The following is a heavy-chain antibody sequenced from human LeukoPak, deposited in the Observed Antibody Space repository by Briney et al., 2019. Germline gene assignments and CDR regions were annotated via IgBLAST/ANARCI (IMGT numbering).Heavy chain of an antibody. J-gene: IGHJ4*02. V-gene: IGHV3-30*02. CDR2: IRNVGGNK. D-gene: IGHD6-19*01. Sequence: GGSLRLSCAASGFTFRNYNMHWVRQPPGKGLEWVAFIRNVGGNKNYADSVKGRFTISRDNSKNTLYLQMDSLRAEDISVYYCAKDSSGWATDYWGQGTLVTVSS. CDR3: AKDSSGWATDY. CDR1: GFTFRNYN.